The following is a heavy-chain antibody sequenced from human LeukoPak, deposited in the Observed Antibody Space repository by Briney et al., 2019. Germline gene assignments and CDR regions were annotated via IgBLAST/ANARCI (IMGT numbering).Heavy chain of an antibody. J-gene: IGHJ3*02. CDR3: ARRNTPRYSSDNRSPANRYAFDI. CDR1: GYSFTSYW. CDR2: IYPGNSDT. V-gene: IGHV5-78*01. D-gene: IGHD3-9*01. Sequence: GESLKISCKGSGYSFTSYWIGWVRQMPGKELEWMGGIYPGNSDTRYSPSFQGHVTISADSSSSSGYLQWSGLKASDTAMYFCARRNTPRYSSDNRSPANRYAFDIWGQGTRVTVSS.